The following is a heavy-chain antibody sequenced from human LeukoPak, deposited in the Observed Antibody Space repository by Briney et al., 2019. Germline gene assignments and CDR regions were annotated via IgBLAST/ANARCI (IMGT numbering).Heavy chain of an antibody. CDR2: ISSSSSYI. CDR1: GFTFSSYN. Sequence: PGGSLRLSCAASGFTFSSYNMNWVRQAPGKGLEWVSSISSSSSYIYYADSVKGRFTISRDNAKNSLYLQMNSLRAEDTAVYYCARDLSVWSGPTRYYFDYWGQGTLVTVSS. CDR3: ARDLSVWSGPTRYYFDY. J-gene: IGHJ4*02. V-gene: IGHV3-21*01. D-gene: IGHD3-3*01.